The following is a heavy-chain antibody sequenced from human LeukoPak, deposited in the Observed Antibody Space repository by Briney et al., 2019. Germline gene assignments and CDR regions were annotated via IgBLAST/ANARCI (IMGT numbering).Heavy chain of an antibody. CDR3: ARGYDFWSGYYWYFDY. J-gene: IGHJ4*02. Sequence: GGSLRLSCAASGFTFDDYAMHWVRQAPGEGLEWVSGISWNSGSIGYADSVKGRFTISRDNAKNSLYLQMNSLRAEDTAVYYCARGYDFWSGYYWYFDYWGQGTLVTVSS. D-gene: IGHD3-3*01. CDR1: GFTFDDYA. CDR2: ISWNSGSI. V-gene: IGHV3-9*01.